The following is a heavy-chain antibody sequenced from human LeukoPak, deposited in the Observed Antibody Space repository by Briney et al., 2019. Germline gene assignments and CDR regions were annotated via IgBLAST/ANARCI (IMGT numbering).Heavy chain of an antibody. CDR3: ARQFLVGSTFHAFDL. J-gene: IGHJ3*01. D-gene: IGHD1-26*01. CDR1: VVSMNGYY. V-gene: IGHV4-4*07. CDR2: VDSSRNT. Sequence: SETLSLTCSVSVVSMNGYYWSWLRQSAGNRPEGIGHVDSSRNTNYNPSLESRVTMSVDTSKKQFSLKLNSVTAADMAVYFCARQFLVGSTFHAFDLWGQGTRVTVSS.